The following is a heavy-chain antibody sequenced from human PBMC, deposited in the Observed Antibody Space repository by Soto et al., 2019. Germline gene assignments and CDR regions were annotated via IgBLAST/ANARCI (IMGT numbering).Heavy chain of an antibody. CDR2: IIPIFGTA. J-gene: IGHJ4*02. CDR3: ARENPVNYCSGGSCYSEYYFDY. V-gene: IGHV1-69*13. D-gene: IGHD2-15*01. CDR1: GGTFSSYA. Sequence: ASVKVSCKASGGTFSSYAISWVRQAPGQGLEWMGGIIPIFGTANYAQKFQGRVTITADESTSTAYMELSSLRSEDTAVYYCARENPVNYCSGGSCYSEYYFDYWGQGTLVTVSS.